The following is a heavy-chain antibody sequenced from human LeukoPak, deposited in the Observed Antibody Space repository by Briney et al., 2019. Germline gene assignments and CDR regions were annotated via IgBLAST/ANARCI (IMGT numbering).Heavy chain of an antibody. J-gene: IGHJ5*02. CDR2: ISAYNGDT. CDR3: ARVESLWFGELNWFDP. V-gene: IGHV1-18*04. CDR1: GYIFTSYG. Sequence: GASVKVSCKASGYIFTSYGISWVRQAPGQGLEWMGWISAYNGDTNYAQKLQGRVTMTTDTSTSTAYMELRSLRSDDTAVYYCARVESLWFGELNWFDPWGQGTLVTVSS. D-gene: IGHD3-10*01.